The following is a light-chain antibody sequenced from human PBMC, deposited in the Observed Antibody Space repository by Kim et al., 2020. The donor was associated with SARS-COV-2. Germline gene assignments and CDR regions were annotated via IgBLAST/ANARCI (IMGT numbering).Light chain of an antibody. J-gene: IGKJ5*01. Sequence: EIVLTQSPATLSLSPGERATLSCRASQSVKTYLAWYQHKPGQSPRLLIHDASNRATGVPPRFSGGGSGTDFTLTISSLEPEDFAVYYCQQSGNWPTFGQGTRLEIK. CDR3: QQSGNWPT. CDR1: QSVKTY. CDR2: DAS. V-gene: IGKV3-11*01.